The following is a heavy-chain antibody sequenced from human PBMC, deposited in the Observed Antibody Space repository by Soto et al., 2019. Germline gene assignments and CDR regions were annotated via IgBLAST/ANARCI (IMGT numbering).Heavy chain of an antibody. J-gene: IGHJ3*02. V-gene: IGHV1-46*01. CDR3: ARGQVEMATITLPTLDAFDI. Sequence: QVQLVQSGAEVKKPGASVKVSCKASGYTFTSYYMHWVRQAPGQGLEWMGIINPSGGSTSYAQKFQGRVNMTRDTSTSTVYMELSSLRSEDTAVYYCARGQVEMATITLPTLDAFDIWGQGTMVTVSS. CDR1: GYTFTSYY. CDR2: INPSGGST. D-gene: IGHD5-12*01.